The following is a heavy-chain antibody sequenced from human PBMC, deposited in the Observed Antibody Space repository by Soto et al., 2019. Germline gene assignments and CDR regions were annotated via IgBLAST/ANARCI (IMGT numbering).Heavy chain of an antibody. CDR2: ISYDGSNK. Sequence: QVQLVESGGGVVQPGRSLRLSCAASGFTFSSYAMHWVRQAPGKGLEWVAVISYDGSNKYYADSVKGRFTISRDNSKNTLYLQMNSLRAEDTAVYYCARDLLSDYYDSSGYYSGYYYYYGMDVWGQGTTVTVSS. V-gene: IGHV3-30-3*01. D-gene: IGHD3-22*01. CDR3: ARDLLSDYYDSSGYYSGYYYYYGMDV. CDR1: GFTFSSYA. J-gene: IGHJ6*02.